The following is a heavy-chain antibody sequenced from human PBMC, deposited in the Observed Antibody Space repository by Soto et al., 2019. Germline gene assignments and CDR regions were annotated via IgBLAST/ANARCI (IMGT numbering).Heavy chain of an antibody. CDR3: ARLARGVYDLDRLWEKFDW. D-gene: IGHD5-12*01. CDR2: IYWDDDK. Sequence: QITVKESGLTLVKPTETLTLTCTFSGFSLSSIGMGVGWIRQPPGKALEWLALIYWDDDKRYSPSLSGRLTNSKVPSQNQVGLTMTCMDPVDTATYYCARLARGVYDLDRLWEKFDWWGQGALDTVS. J-gene: IGHJ4*02. CDR1: GFSLSSIGMG. V-gene: IGHV2-5*02.